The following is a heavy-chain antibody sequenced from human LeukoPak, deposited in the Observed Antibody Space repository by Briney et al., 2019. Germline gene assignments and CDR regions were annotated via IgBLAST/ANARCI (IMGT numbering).Heavy chain of an antibody. D-gene: IGHD3-10*01. CDR3: ASAHRPYYYGSGSYPYYFDY. CDR1: GGSFSGYY. V-gene: IGHV4-34*01. Sequence: PSETLSLTCAVYGGSFSGYYWSWIRQPPGKGLEWIGEINHSGSTNYNPSLKSRVTISVDTSKNQFSLKLSSVTAADTAVYYCASAHRPYYYGSGSYPYYFDYWGQGTLVTVSS. CDR2: INHSGST. J-gene: IGHJ4*02.